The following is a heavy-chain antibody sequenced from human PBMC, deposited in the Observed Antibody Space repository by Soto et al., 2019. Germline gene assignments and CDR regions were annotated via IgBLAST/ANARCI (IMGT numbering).Heavy chain of an antibody. D-gene: IGHD2-15*01. CDR1: GYTFTSYY. J-gene: IGHJ4*02. V-gene: IGHV1-46*03. CDR3: ARAARVLVVFDY. Sequence: QVQLVQSGAEVKKPGASVKVSCKASGYTFTSYYMHWVRQAPGQGLEWMGIINPSGGSTSYAQKFQGRVTMTRDTSTSTDYMELSSLRSEDTAVYYCARAARVLVVFDYWGQGTLVTVSS. CDR2: INPSGGST.